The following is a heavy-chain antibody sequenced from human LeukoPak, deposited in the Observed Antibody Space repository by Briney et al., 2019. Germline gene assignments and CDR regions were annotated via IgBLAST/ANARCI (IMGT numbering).Heavy chain of an antibody. CDR2: FNPSGGST. Sequence: ASVKVSCKASGYTFTSYYMHWVRQAPGQGLEWMGIFNPSGGSTSYAQKFQGRVTMTRDMSTSTVYMELSSLRSEDTAVYYCARADIVVLRYYYYYYMDVWGKGTTVTISS. J-gene: IGHJ6*03. CDR1: GYTFTSYY. CDR3: ARADIVVLRYYYYYYMDV. D-gene: IGHD2-15*01. V-gene: IGHV1-46*01.